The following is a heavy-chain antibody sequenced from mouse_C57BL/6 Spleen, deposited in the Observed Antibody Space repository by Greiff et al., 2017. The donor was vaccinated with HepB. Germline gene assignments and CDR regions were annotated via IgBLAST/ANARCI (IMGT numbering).Heavy chain of an antibody. CDR2: IYPSDSET. J-gene: IGHJ4*01. CDR3: ARRGRPRAMDY. Sequence: QVQLQQSGAELVRPGSSVKLSCKASGYTFTSYWMHWVKQRPIQGLEWIGNIYPSDSETHYNQKFKDKATLTVDKSSSTAYMQLSSLTSEDSAVYYGARRGRPRAMDYWGQGTSVTVSS. V-gene: IGHV1-52*01. CDR1: GYTFTSYW. D-gene: IGHD1-2*01.